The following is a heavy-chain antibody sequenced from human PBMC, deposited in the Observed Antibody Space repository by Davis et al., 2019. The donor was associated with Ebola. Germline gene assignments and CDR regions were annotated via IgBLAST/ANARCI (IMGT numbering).Heavy chain of an antibody. D-gene: IGHD5-18*01. CDR1: GGSISSSSYY. CDR3: ARPVSPGYTYGYYYYDMDV. V-gene: IGHV4-39*01. Sequence: MPSETLSPTCTVSGGSISSSSYYWGWIRQPPGKGLEWIGSIYNSGSTYYNPSLESRVTISVDTSKNQLSLKLTSVTATDTAVYYCARPVSPGYTYGYYYYDMDVWGQGTTVTVSS. CDR2: IYNSGST. J-gene: IGHJ6*02.